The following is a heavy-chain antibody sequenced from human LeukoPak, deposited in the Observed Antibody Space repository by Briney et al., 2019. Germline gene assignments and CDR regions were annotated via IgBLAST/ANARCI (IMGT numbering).Heavy chain of an antibody. J-gene: IGHJ4*02. D-gene: IGHD6-13*01. CDR3: AREDIPAAGNYFDY. Sequence: GGSLRLSCVGSGFTFSSYEMNWVRQAPGKGLEWVSYISSGGTTIYYADSVEGRFTISRDNAKNSLYLQMSSLRAEDTAVYYCAREDIPAAGNYFDYWGQGTLVTISS. V-gene: IGHV3-48*03. CDR1: GFTFSSYE. CDR2: ISSGGTTI.